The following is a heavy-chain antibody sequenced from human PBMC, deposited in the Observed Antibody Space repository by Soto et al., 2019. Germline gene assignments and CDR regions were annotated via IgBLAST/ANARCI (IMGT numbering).Heavy chain of an antibody. Sequence: QLQLQESGPGLVKPSETLSLTCTVSGGSISSSSYYWGWIRQPPGKGLEWIGSIYYSGSTYYNPSLKSRVTISVDTSKNRSSLKLSSVTAADTAVYYCAGLIVVVSLIDYWGQGTLVTVSS. CDR2: IYYSGST. J-gene: IGHJ4*02. CDR1: GGSISSSSYY. V-gene: IGHV4-39*01. D-gene: IGHD3-22*01. CDR3: AGLIVVVSLIDY.